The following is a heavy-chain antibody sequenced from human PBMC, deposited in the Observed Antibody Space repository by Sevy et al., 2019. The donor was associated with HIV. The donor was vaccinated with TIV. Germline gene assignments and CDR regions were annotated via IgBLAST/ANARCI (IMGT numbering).Heavy chain of an antibody. CDR1: GFTFSGYA. Sequence: GGSLRLSCAASGFTFSGYAMNWVRQAPGKGLEWVSAINGKGRSTHYADSVEGRLTISRDNSKNTLYMQMNSLRAEDTAVYYWEKTINSGGGVVPAYNDYYDCLDVWGQGTTVTVSS. J-gene: IGHJ6*02. CDR2: INGKGRST. D-gene: IGHD2-2*01. V-gene: IGHV3-23*01. CDR3: EKTINSGGGVVPAYNDYYDCLDV.